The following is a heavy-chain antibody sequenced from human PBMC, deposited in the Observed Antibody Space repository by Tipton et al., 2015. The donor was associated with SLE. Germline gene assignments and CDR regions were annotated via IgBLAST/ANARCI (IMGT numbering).Heavy chain of an antibody. CDR3: ARGYCSDGVCYGFGFFDY. V-gene: IGHV3-33*01. D-gene: IGHD2-8*01. CDR1: GFTFGDFA. CDR2: LWYDGSKK. J-gene: IGHJ4*02. Sequence: SGFTFGDFAMHWVRQGPGKGLEWVAALWYDGSKKFYADSVKGRLTISRDNSQNTLFLQMNSLRVEDTAVYYCARGYCSDGVCYGFGFFDYWGQGNLVTVSS.